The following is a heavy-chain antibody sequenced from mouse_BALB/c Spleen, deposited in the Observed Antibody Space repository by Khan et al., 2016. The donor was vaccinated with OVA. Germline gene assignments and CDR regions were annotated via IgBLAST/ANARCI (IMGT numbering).Heavy chain of an antibody. CDR1: GYSFTDYN. D-gene: IGHD1-1*01. V-gene: IGHV1S135*01. Sequence: VQLKESGPELVKPGASVKVSCKASGYSFTDYNMFWVRQSHGKSLEWIGYIDPYNGGTSYNQEFKGKATLTVDKSSSTAFMHLSSLTSEDSAVFYCARTDYYGSSYYFDYWGQGTTLTVSS. CDR2: IDPYNGGT. J-gene: IGHJ2*01. CDR3: ARTDYYGSSYYFDY.